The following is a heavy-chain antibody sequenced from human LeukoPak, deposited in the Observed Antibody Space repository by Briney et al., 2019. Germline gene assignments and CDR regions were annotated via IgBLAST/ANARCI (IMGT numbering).Heavy chain of an antibody. CDR3: AKALYGGNTV. CDR2: ISGNGVTT. D-gene: IGHD4-23*01. CDR1: GFTFSTYA. V-gene: IGHV3-23*01. Sequence: GGSLTLSCAASGFTFSTYAMGWVRQAPGEGLRWVSSISGNGVTTYYADSVKGRFTISRDNPKNTLYLQMNSLRAEDTALYYCAKALYGGNTVWGQGTLVTVSS. J-gene: IGHJ4*02.